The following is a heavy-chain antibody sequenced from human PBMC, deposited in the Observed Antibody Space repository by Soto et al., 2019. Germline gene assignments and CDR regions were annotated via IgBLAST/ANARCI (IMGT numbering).Heavy chain of an antibody. CDR2: ISHTGTT. D-gene: IGHD4-17*01. J-gene: IGHJ6*02. Sequence: SETLSLTCLVSGFPISSPYSWGWIRQPPGKGLEWIGSISHTGTTSYSPSLTSRVSISVDTSKNQVSLKLASVTAADTAVYFCARVTMVIRDSDHFGVDVWGHGTTVTVSS. CDR3: ARVTMVIRDSDHFGVDV. CDR1: GFPISSPYS. V-gene: IGHV4-38-2*02.